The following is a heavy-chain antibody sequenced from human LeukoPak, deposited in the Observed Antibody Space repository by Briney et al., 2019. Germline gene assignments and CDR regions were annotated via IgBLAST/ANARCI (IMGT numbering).Heavy chain of an antibody. D-gene: IGHD2-15*01. CDR1: GFPFNAYW. J-gene: IGHJ3*02. CDR3: GRIGGRSKAAKGDAFDI. Sequence: GGSLRLSCAASGFPFNAYWMTWVRQAPGKGLEWVANIRQDGDTKYYVDSVKGRFTISRDNAMNSLYLQMNSLRAEDTAVYYCGRIGGRSKAAKGDAFDIWGQGTMVTVSS. V-gene: IGHV3-7*01. CDR2: IRQDGDTK.